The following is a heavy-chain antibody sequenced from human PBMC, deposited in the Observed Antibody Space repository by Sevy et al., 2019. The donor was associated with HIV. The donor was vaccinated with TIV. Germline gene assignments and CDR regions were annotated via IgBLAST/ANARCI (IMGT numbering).Heavy chain of an antibody. CDR3: ARYFEGVIAH. CDR1: GYTFSSFD. CDR2: MNPNSGNT. J-gene: IGHJ5*02. V-gene: IGHV1-8*02. D-gene: IGHD3-16*01. Sequence: ASVKVSCKASGYTFSSFDINWVRQATGQGLEWMGWMNPNSGNTGYAQNFQGRVTMTRNTSINTAYLDLSSLRSEDTGVYYCARYFEGVIAHWGQGTLVTVSS.